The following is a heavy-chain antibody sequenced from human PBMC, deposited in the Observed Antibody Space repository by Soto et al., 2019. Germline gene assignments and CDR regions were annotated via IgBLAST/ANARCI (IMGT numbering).Heavy chain of an antibody. CDR2: IYYSGST. D-gene: IGHD6-19*01. J-gene: IGHJ3*02. CDR3: AREGSSGWEPDAFDI. V-gene: IGHV4-59*01. Sequence: SETLSLTCTVSGGSISSYYWSWIRQPPGKGLEWIGYIYYSGSTNYNPSLKSRVTISVDTSKNQFSLKLSSVTAADTAVYYCAREGSSGWEPDAFDIWGQGTMVTVSS. CDR1: GGSISSYY.